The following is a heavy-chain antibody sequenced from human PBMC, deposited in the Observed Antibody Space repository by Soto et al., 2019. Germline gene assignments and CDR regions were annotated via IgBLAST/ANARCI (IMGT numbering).Heavy chain of an antibody. CDR3: AREYCSSTSCLIWFDP. CDR2: ISSSSSTI. V-gene: IGHV3-48*01. D-gene: IGHD2-2*01. Sequence: EVQLVESGGGLVQPGGSLRLSCAASGFTFSSYSMNWVRQAPGKGLEWVSYISSSSSTIYYADSVKGRFTISRDNAKNSLYLQMNSLRAEDTAVYYCAREYCSSTSCLIWFDPWGQGTLVTVSS. J-gene: IGHJ5*02. CDR1: GFTFSSYS.